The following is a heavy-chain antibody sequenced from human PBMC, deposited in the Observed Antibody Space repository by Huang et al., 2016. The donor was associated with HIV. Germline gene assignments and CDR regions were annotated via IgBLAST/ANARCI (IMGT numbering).Heavy chain of an antibody. CDR2: IIPIFGAA. Sequence: QVQLVQSGAEVKTPGSSVKVSCKASGGTFNRYGISWMRQAPGQGLEWTGGIIPIFGAANYAQKVQGRVTITADESTNTAYMELSSLRIDDTAVYYCARTSNWKAEYFRFWGQGTLVTVAP. J-gene: IGHJ1*01. D-gene: IGHD1-20*01. V-gene: IGHV1-69*13. CDR3: ARTSNWKAEYFRF. CDR1: GGTFNRYG.